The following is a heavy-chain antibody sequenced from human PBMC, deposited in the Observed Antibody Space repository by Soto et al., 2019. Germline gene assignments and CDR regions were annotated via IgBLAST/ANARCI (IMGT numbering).Heavy chain of an antibody. Sequence: GGSLRLSCAASGFAFSGSAMYWVRQASGKGPEWVGRIRSKGHNYATEYAASVKGRFTISRDDSKNTAYLQMNSLQTEDTAVYYCTRDLFSYDYSGILWFDPWGRGTLVTVSS. CDR1: GFAFSGSA. CDR2: IRSKGHNYAT. J-gene: IGHJ5*02. CDR3: TRDLFSYDYSGILWFDP. V-gene: IGHV3-73*01. D-gene: IGHD3-16*01.